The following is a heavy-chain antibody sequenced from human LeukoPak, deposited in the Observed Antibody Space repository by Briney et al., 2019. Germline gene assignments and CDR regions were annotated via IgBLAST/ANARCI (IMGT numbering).Heavy chain of an antibody. Sequence: PGGSLRLSCAASGFTFSSYGMHWVRQAPGKGLEWVAVISYDGSNKYYADSVKGRFTISRDNSKNTLYLQMNSLRAEDTAVYYCAKSGSGTYHWGQGTLVTVSS. CDR2: ISYDGSNK. J-gene: IGHJ4*02. V-gene: IGHV3-30*18. CDR1: GFTFSSYG. CDR3: AKSGSGTYH. D-gene: IGHD3-10*01.